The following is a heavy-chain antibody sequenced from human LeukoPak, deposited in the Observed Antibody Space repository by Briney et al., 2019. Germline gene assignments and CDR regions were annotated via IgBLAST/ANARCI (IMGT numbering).Heavy chain of an antibody. Sequence: GGSLRLSCAASGFTFSSYNKNWVRQAPGKGLEWVSSITSSSSYIYYTDSAKGRFTISRDNAKNSLFLQMNSLRAEDTAVYYCARVLCGTLAIDHWGQGTLVAVSS. CDR1: GFTFSSYN. D-gene: IGHD2-21*01. V-gene: IGHV3-21*01. CDR3: ARVLCGTLAIDH. CDR2: ITSSSSYI. J-gene: IGHJ4*02.